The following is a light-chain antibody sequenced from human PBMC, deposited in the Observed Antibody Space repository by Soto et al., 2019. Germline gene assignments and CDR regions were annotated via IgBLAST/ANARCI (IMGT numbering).Light chain of an antibody. Sequence: DIQMNQSPSSLSASVGDRVTITCRASQSISSYLNWYQQKPGKAPKLLIYAASSLQSGVPSRFSGSGSGTDFTLTISSLQPEDFATYYCQQSYSTPLTFGGGTKVELK. V-gene: IGKV1-39*01. CDR2: AAS. CDR3: QQSYSTPLT. J-gene: IGKJ4*01. CDR1: QSISSY.